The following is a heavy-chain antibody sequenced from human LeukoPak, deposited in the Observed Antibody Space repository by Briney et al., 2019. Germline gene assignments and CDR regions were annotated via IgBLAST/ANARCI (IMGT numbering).Heavy chain of an antibody. V-gene: IGHV1-18*01. Sequence: GASVKVSCKASGCTFTSYGISWVRQAPGQGLEWMGWISTYNDNTNYAQKLQGRVTMTTDTSTSTAYMELRSLRSDDTAVYYCARDTSSWYRRFDYWGQGTLVTVSS. J-gene: IGHJ4*02. CDR1: GCTFTSYG. CDR3: ARDTSSWYRRFDY. D-gene: IGHD6-13*01. CDR2: ISTYNDNT.